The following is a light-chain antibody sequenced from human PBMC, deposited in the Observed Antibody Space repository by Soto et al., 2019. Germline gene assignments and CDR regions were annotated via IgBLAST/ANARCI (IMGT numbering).Light chain of an antibody. CDR1: SGDVGNYNL. V-gene: IGLV2-23*01. Sequence: QSALTQPASVSGSPGQSITISCSGGSGDVGNYNLVSWYQQYPGKAPALLIYEDDKRPSGVSNRFSGSKSDSTASLTISGLQAEDEADYYCCLYLGGTSVFGGGTQLTVL. CDR2: EDD. J-gene: IGLJ7*01. CDR3: CLYLGGTSV.